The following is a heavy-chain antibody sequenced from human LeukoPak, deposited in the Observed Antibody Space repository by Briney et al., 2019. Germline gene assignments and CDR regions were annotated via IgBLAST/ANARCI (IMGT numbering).Heavy chain of an antibody. Sequence: SVKVSCKASGGTFSSYTISWMRQAPGQGLEWIGRIIPILGIANYAQKFHGRATITADKSTSTAYMALSSLRSEDTAVYYCARDIPHTQIYCSSTSCRDYWGQGTLVTVSS. J-gene: IGHJ4*02. CDR2: IIPILGIA. CDR3: ARDIPHTQIYCSSTSCRDY. D-gene: IGHD2-2*01. V-gene: IGHV1-69*04. CDR1: GGTFSSYT.